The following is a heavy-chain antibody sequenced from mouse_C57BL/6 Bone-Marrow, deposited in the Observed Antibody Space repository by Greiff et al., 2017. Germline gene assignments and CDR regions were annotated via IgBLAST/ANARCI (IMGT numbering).Heavy chain of an antibody. V-gene: IGHV1-69*01. CDR2: IDPSDSYT. Sequence: QVQLQQPGAELVMPGASVKLSCKASGYTFTSYWMHWVKQRPGQGLEWIGEIDPSDSYTNYTQQFKGKSTLTVDKSSSTAYMQLSSLTSEDSAVYYCETAYYYGSSYWYFDVWGTGTTVTVSS. CDR1: GYTFTSYW. D-gene: IGHD1-1*01. J-gene: IGHJ1*03. CDR3: ETAYYYGSSYWYFDV.